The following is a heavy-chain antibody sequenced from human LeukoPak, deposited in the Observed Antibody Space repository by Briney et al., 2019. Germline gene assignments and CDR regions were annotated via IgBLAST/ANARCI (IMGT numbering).Heavy chain of an antibody. CDR2: ISGCGGST. D-gene: IGHD3-22*01. CDR3: AKARYYYDTSD. Sequence: GGSLRLSCAASGFTFSSYAMSWVRQAPGKGLEWVSAISGCGGSTYYADSVKGRFTISRENSKNTLYLQMNSLRAEDTAVYYCAKARYYYDTSDWGQGTLVTVSS. CDR1: GFTFSSYA. J-gene: IGHJ4*02. V-gene: IGHV3-23*01.